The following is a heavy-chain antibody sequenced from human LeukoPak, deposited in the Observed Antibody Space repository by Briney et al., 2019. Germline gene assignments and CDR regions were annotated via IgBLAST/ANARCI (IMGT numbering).Heavy chain of an antibody. CDR1: GGSISTYF. Sequence: PSETLSLTCTVSGGSISTYFWSWIRQPPGKGLEWIGHIYFSGSTNYNPSLKSRVTISVDTSKNQLSLKLSSVTAADTAVYYCARHKSSGSYPLDYWGQGILVTVSS. CDR2: IYFSGST. V-gene: IGHV4-59*08. J-gene: IGHJ4*02. CDR3: ARHKSSGSYPLDY. D-gene: IGHD3-22*01.